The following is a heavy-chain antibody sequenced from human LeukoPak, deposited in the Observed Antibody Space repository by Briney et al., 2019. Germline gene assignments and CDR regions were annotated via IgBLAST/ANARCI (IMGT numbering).Heavy chain of an antibody. V-gene: IGHV1-46*01. D-gene: IGHD5-24*01. J-gene: IGHJ4*02. Sequence: GASVKVSCKASGYTFTSYGISWVRQAPGQGLEWMGMINPSGGSTSYAQKFQGRVTVTSDMSTNTVYMELSSLRSEDTAIYYCARVGDGYNWFDYWGQGTLVTVSS. CDR1: GYTFTSYG. CDR2: INPSGGST. CDR3: ARVGDGYNWFDY.